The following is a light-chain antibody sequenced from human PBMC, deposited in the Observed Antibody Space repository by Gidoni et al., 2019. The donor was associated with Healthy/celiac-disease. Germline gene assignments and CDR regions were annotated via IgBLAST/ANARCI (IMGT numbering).Light chain of an antibody. J-gene: IGKJ2*01. CDR3: QQYGSSYT. CDR2: GAS. Sequence: ELVLTQSPGTLSLSPGERATLSCRASQSVSSSYLAWYQQKPGQATRLLIYGASSRATGIPHRFSGSGSGTDFTLTISRLEPEDFAVYYCQQYGSSYTFGQGTKLEIK. CDR1: QSVSSSY. V-gene: IGKV3-20*01.